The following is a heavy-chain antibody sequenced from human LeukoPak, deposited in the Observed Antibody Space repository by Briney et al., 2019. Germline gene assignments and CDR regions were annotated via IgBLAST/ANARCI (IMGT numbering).Heavy chain of an antibody. CDR1: GSTFDDYA. V-gene: IGHV3-9*01. J-gene: IGHJ4*02. CDR2: ISWNSGSI. CDR3: AKDVGYSYGQPIDY. D-gene: IGHD5-18*01. Sequence: GRSLRLSCAASGSTFDDYAMHWVRQAPGKGLEWVSGISWNSGSIGYADSVKGRFTISRDNAKNSLYLQMNSLRAEDTALYYCAKDVGYSYGQPIDYWGQGTLVTVSS.